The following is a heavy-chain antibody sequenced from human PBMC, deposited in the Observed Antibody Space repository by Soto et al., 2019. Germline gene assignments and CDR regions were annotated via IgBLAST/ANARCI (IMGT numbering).Heavy chain of an antibody. CDR3: AKGAVQDLWSGYYTLFDY. Sequence: GGSLRLSCAASGFTFSTYGMHWVRQAPGKGLEWVAVISYDAKHKYYADSLKGRFTISRDNSKNTLYLQMNSLRAEDTAVYYCAKGAVQDLWSGYYTLFDYWGQGTLVTVYS. J-gene: IGHJ4*02. CDR1: GFTFSTYG. D-gene: IGHD3-3*01. CDR2: ISYDAKHK. V-gene: IGHV3-30*18.